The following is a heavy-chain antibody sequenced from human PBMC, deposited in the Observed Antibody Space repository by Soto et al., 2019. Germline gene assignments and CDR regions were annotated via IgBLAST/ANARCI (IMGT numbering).Heavy chain of an antibody. CDR2: ISYDGSSQ. Sequence: QVQLVESGGGVVQPGRSLRLSCAASGFAFSSYSMHWVRQAPGTGLEWVAVISYDGSSQYYADSVKGRFTISRDNSKNMVVPQMNSLGGEDTAVYYCARGILEGWRQFLAFEYWGQGIMVTVSS. D-gene: IGHD2-15*01. J-gene: IGHJ4*02. CDR1: GFAFSSYS. V-gene: IGHV3-30-3*01. CDR3: ARGILEGWRQFLAFEY.